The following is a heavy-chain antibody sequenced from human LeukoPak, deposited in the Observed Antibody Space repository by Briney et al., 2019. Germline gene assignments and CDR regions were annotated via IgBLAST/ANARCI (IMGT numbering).Heavy chain of an antibody. J-gene: IGHJ4*02. CDR3: ARDLVGMDY. Sequence: GGSLRLSCAAPGFTFSSYGMHWVRQASGKGLEWVAVIWYDGSNKYYADSVKGRFTISRDNSKNTLYLQMNSLRAEDTAVYYCARDLVGMDYWGQGTLVTVSS. CDR1: GFTFSSYG. D-gene: IGHD2-2*01. V-gene: IGHV3-33*01. CDR2: IWYDGSNK.